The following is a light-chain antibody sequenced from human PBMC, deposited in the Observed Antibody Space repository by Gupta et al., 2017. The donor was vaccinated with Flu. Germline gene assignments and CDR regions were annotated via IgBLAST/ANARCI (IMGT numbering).Light chain of an antibody. CDR1: RGDIGDYKY. CDR3: SSDTTSNTLV. Sequence: SITISCTGTRGDIGDYKYVSWYQQYPGKAPKLIIYEVSNRPARVSNRFSGSKSGNTASLTISGRQAEDEADYFCSSDTTSNTLVFGAGTTVTVL. V-gene: IGLV2-14*01. J-gene: IGLJ1*01. CDR2: EVS.